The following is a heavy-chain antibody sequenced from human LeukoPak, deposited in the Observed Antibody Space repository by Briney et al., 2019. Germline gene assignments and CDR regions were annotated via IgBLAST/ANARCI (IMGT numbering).Heavy chain of an antibody. Sequence: GGSLRLSCAASGVTFSDYYMSWIRQAPGKGLEWGSYISSSGSTIYYADSVKGRFTISRDNAKNSLYLQMNSLRAEDTAVYYCARDRASGYYFDYWGQGTLVTVSS. CDR2: ISSSGSTI. J-gene: IGHJ4*02. V-gene: IGHV3-11*01. CDR1: GVTFSDYY. D-gene: IGHD3-22*01. CDR3: ARDRASGYYFDY.